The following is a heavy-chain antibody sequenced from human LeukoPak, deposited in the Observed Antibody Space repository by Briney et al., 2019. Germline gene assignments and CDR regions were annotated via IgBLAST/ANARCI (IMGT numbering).Heavy chain of an antibody. V-gene: IGHV1-18*01. CDR3: ARVAWGNYYDSSGYYGYFDY. CDR1: GYTFTSYG. J-gene: IGHJ4*02. CDR2: ISAYNGNT. Sequence: APVKVSCKASGYTFTSYGISWVRQAPGQGLEWMGWISAYNGNTNYAQKLQGRVTMTTDTSTSTAYMELRSLRSDDTAVYYCARVAWGNYYDSSGYYGYFDYWGQGTLVTVSS. D-gene: IGHD3-22*01.